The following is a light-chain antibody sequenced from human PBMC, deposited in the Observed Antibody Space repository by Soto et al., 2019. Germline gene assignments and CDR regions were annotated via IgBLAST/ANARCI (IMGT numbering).Light chain of an antibody. J-gene: IGKJ5*01. Sequence: EIVLTQSPATLSLSPGERATLSCRASQSVSSNLAWYRQKPGQAPRLLIYDSSNRAAGVPARFSGSGSGTDFTLTVSSLEPEDFVVYYCQQRSNWPPVTFGQGTRLEIK. CDR2: DSS. V-gene: IGKV3-11*01. CDR3: QQRSNWPPVT. CDR1: QSVSSN.